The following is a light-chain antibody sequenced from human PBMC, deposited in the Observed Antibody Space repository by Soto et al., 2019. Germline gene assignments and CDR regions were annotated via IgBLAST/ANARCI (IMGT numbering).Light chain of an antibody. Sequence: MVLTQSPDTLSLSPGEGATLSCRASQSVSGTYLAWYQLKPGQSPRLLIYGTSTRASGVPDRFSGRGSGTDFTLTISRLEPEDFAVYYCQRYGSSPLYSFGQGTKVEIK. CDR1: QSVSGTY. CDR2: GTS. J-gene: IGKJ2*03. V-gene: IGKV3-20*01. CDR3: QRYGSSPLYS.